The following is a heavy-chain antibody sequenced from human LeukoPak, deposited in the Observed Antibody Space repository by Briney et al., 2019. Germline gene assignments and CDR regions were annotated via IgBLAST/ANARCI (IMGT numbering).Heavy chain of an antibody. J-gene: IGHJ4*02. CDR3: AKDPGDWAGY. V-gene: IGHV3-23*01. D-gene: IGHD2-21*02. CDR2: ISGRGGST. Sequence: GGYLRLSCAASGFTFSSYAMSWVRQAPGKGLEWVSAISGRGGSTYYADSVKGRFTTSRDNSKNTLYLQMDSLRAEDTAVYYCAKDPGDWAGYWGQGTLVTVSS. CDR1: GFTFSSYA.